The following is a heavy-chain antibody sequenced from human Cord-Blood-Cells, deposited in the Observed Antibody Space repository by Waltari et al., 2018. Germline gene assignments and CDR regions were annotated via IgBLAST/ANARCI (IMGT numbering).Heavy chain of an antibody. D-gene: IGHD6-6*01. CDR1: GGSFSGYY. Sequence: QVQLQQWGAGLLKPSETLSLTCAVYGGSFSGYYWSWIRQPPGKGLEWIGEINHSGSTNYNPSLKRRVTISEDTSKIQFSLKPSSVTAADTSVYCCARGGRAARKYCWFDPWGQGTLVTVSS. CDR3: ARGGRAARKYCWFDP. CDR2: INHSGST. J-gene: IGHJ5*02. V-gene: IGHV4-34*01.